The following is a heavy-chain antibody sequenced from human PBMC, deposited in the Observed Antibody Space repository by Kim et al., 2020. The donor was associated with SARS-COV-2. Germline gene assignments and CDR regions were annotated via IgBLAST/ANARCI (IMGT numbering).Heavy chain of an antibody. CDR1: GFTFSNAW. CDR3: ITSGYSGYVMGYYFDY. CDR2: IRSKTDGGST. Sequence: GGSLRLSCAASGFTFSNAWMSWVRQAPGKGLEWVGRIRSKTDGGSTDYAAPGKGRFTISRDETKSTLYLQMNSLKTADTALYYCITSGYSGYVMGYYFDYWGQGTLVTLSS. J-gene: IGHJ4*03. D-gene: IGHD5-12*01. V-gene: IGHV3-15*01.